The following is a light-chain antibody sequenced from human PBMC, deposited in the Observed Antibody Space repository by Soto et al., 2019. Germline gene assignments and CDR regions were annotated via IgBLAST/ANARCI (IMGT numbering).Light chain of an antibody. J-gene: IGKJ1*01. CDR3: QQYGSSLQT. V-gene: IGKV3-20*01. Sequence: LTLAPCTRCLTPEDRATLSCGASQSVSSSYLAWYQQKPGQAPRLLIYGASSRATGIPDRFSGSGSGTDFTLTISRLEPEDFAVYYCQQYGSSLQTFGQGSKVAIK. CDR1: QSVSSSY. CDR2: GAS.